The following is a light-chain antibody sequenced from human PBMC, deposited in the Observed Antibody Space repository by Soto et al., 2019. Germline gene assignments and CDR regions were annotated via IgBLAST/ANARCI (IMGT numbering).Light chain of an antibody. CDR2: VDSDGSH. CDR1: SGHSSYA. V-gene: IGLV4-69*01. Sequence: QSVLTQAPSASASLGASVKLTCTLSSGHSSYAIACHQQQPEKGPRYLMKVDSDGSHNKGDGIPDRFSGSSSGTARYLTVSGLQSEDEADYYCQTWAGGTRVFGGGTKLTVL. CDR3: QTWAGGTRV. J-gene: IGLJ3*02.